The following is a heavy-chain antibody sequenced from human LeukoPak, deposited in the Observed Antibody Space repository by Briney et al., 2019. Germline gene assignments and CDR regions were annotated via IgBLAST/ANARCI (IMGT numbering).Heavy chain of an antibody. Sequence: ASVQVSCKASGYTFTSYGISWVRQAPGQGLEWMGWISAYNGNTNYAQKVQGRVTMTTDTSTSTAYMELRSLRSDDTAVYYCARSKTHVEVVEPGWFDPWGQGTLVTVSS. D-gene: IGHD2-15*01. CDR2: ISAYNGNT. CDR1: GYTFTSYG. V-gene: IGHV1-18*01. CDR3: ARSKTHVEVVEPGWFDP. J-gene: IGHJ5*02.